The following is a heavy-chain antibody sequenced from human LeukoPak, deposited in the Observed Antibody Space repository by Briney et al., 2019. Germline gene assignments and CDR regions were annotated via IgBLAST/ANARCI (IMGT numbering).Heavy chain of an antibody. V-gene: IGHV3-66*02. J-gene: IGHJ4*02. Sequence: GGSLRLSCAASGFTVSSNYMSWVRQAPGKGPEWVSVIYSGGSTYYADSVKGRFTISRDNSKNTLYLQMNSLRAEDTAVYYCARALRFLDYDYWGQGTLVTVSS. CDR3: ARALRFLDYDY. D-gene: IGHD3-3*01. CDR2: IYSGGST. CDR1: GFTVSSNY.